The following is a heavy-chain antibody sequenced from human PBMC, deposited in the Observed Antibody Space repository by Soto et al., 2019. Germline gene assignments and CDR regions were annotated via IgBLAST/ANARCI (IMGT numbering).Heavy chain of an antibody. D-gene: IGHD5-12*01. J-gene: IGHJ6*02. CDR3: AEDNSWLTYYYGMDV. CDR1: GFTFSSYG. V-gene: IGHV3-30*18. CDR2: ISYDGSNK. Sequence: QVQLVESGGGVVQPGRSLRLSCAASGFTFSSYGMHWVRQAPGKGLEWVAVISYDGSNKYYADSVKGRFTISRDNSKNTLYLERTSLRAEDTAVYYCAEDNSWLTYYYGMDVWGQGTTVTVSS.